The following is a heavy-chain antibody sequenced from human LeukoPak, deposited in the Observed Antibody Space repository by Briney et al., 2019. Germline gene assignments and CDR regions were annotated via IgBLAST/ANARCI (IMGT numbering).Heavy chain of an antibody. J-gene: IGHJ4*02. D-gene: IGHD3-3*01. CDR2: IKQDGSEK. Sequence: PGGSLRLSCAASGFTFSSYWMSWVRQAPGKGLEWVANIKQDGSEKYYVDSVKGRFTISRDNAKNSLYLQMNSRRAQDTAVYYCARDPTIFGVVIVPDYWGQGTLVTVSS. CDR1: GFTFSSYW. CDR3: ARDPTIFGVVIVPDY. V-gene: IGHV3-7*01.